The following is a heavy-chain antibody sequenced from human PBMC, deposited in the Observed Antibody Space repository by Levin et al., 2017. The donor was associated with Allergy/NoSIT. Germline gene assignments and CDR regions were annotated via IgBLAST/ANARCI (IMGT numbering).Heavy chain of an antibody. CDR1: GYTFTGYY. V-gene: IGHV1-2*02. Sequence: GASVKVSCKASGYTFTGYYMHWVRQAPGQGLEWMGWINPNSGGTNYAQKFQGRVTMTRDTSISTAYMELSRLRSDDTAVYYCARAGYYDFWSGYYAFDYWGQGTLVTVSS. J-gene: IGHJ4*02. CDR3: ARAGYYDFWSGYYAFDY. CDR2: INPNSGGT. D-gene: IGHD3-3*01.